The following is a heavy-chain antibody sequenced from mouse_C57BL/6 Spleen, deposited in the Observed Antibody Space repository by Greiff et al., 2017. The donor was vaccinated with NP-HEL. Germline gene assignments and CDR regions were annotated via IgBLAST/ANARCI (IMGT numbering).Heavy chain of an antibody. CDR1: GYSFTSYY. J-gene: IGHJ3*01. D-gene: IGHD1-1*01. V-gene: IGHV1-66*01. Sequence: QVQLQQSGPELVKPGASVKISCKASGYSFTSYYIHWVKQRPGQGLEWIGWIYPGSGNTKYNEKFKGKATLTADTSSSTAYMQLSSLTSEDSAVYYCAREAYGSSLTFFAYWGQGTLVTVSA. CDR2: IYPGSGNT. CDR3: AREAYGSSLTFFAY.